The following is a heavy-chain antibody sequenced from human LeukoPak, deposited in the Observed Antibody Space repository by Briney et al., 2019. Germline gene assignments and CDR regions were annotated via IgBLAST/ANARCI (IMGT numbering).Heavy chain of an antibody. V-gene: IGHV1-69*04. CDR2: IIPILGVA. D-gene: IGHD6-13*01. CDR1: GGTFSSYA. Sequence: GSSVKVSCKASGGTFSSYAISWVRQAPGQGLEWMGRIIPILGVANYAQKFQGRVTITADKSTSTAYMELSSLRSDDTAVYYCARDFAVRAAAGPSDYWGQGTLVTVSS. J-gene: IGHJ4*02. CDR3: ARDFAVRAAAGPSDY.